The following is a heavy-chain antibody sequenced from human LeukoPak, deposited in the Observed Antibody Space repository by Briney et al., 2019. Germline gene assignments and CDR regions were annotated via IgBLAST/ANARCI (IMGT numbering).Heavy chain of an antibody. V-gene: IGHV1-2*02. CDR3: ASDSGSFYTAANFDY. CDR1: GYTFTGYY. J-gene: IGHJ4*02. CDR2: INPNSGGT. Sequence: ASVKVSCKASGYTFTGYYMHWVRQAPGQGLEWMGWINPNSGGTNYAQKFQGRVTMTRDTSISTAYMELNRLRSDDTAVYYCASDSGSFYTAANFDYWGQGTLVTVSS. D-gene: IGHD3-10*01.